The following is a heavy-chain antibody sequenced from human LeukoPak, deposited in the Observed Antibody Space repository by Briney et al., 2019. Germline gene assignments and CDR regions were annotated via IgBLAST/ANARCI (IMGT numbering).Heavy chain of an antibody. CDR2: ISTNGGVT. Sequence: GGSLRLSCAASGFSVSGNYMSWVRQAPGKGLEYVSAISTNGGVTYYADSVKGRFTISRDNSKDTLYLEMSSLRVDDTAVYYCVKDVSSTYYYFDYWGQGTLVTVSS. J-gene: IGHJ4*02. V-gene: IGHV3-64D*09. CDR3: VKDVSSTYYYFDY. CDR1: GFSVSGNY. D-gene: IGHD6-13*01.